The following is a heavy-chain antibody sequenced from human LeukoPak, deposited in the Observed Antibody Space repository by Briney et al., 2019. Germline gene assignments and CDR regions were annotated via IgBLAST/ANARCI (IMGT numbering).Heavy chain of an antibody. CDR1: GFTFSSYS. D-gene: IGHD5-18*01. V-gene: IGHV3-21*01. J-gene: IGHJ4*02. Sequence: GGSLRLSCAASGFTFSSYSMNWVRQAPGKGLEWVSSISSSSSYTYYADSVKGRFTISRDNAKNSLYLQMNSLRAEDTAVYYCASSGYSYACWGQGTLVTVSS. CDR2: ISSSSSYT. CDR3: ASSGYSYAC.